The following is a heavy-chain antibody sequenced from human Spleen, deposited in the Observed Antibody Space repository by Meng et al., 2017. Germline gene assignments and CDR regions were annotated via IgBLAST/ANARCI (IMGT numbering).Heavy chain of an antibody. CDR2: ISAYNGNT. CDR1: GGIFSKSV. CDR3: ARDRARRDGYMTDY. Sequence: ASVKVSCKAPGGIFSKSVIGWVRQAPGQGLEWMGWISAYNGNTNYAQKLQGRVTMTTDTSTSTAYMELRSLRSDDTAVYYCARDRARRDGYMTDYWGQGTLVTVSS. J-gene: IGHJ4*02. V-gene: IGHV1-18*01. D-gene: IGHD5-24*01.